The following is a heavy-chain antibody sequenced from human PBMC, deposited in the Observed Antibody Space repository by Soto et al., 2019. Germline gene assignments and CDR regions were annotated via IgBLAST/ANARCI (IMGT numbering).Heavy chain of an antibody. Sequence: PSETLSLTCTVSGGSISSYYWVWIRRPPGKGMEWIGCIYYSGSTNYNPSLKSRVTISVDTSKNQFSLKLSSVTAADTAVYYCARTLGYFDWYLDYWGQGTLDTVSS. J-gene: IGHJ4*02. CDR1: GGSISSYY. CDR3: ARTLGYFDWYLDY. V-gene: IGHV4-59*01. D-gene: IGHD3-9*01. CDR2: IYYSGST.